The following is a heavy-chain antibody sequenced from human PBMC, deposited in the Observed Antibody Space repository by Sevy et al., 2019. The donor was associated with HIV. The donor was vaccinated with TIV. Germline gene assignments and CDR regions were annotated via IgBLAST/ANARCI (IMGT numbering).Heavy chain of an antibody. Sequence: SVKVSCKASGGTFSSYAISWVRQAPGQGLEWMGGIIPIFGTANYAQKFQGRVTITADESTSTAYMELSSLRSEDTAVYYCAGDRRYYYGSGSGDFDYWGQGTLVTVSS. J-gene: IGHJ4*02. V-gene: IGHV1-69*13. D-gene: IGHD3-10*01. CDR1: GGTFSSYA. CDR2: IIPIFGTA. CDR3: AGDRRYYYGSGSGDFDY.